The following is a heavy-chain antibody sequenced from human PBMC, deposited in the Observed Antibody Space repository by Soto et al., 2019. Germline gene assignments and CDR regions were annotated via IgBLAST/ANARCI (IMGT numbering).Heavy chain of an antibody. CDR2: IRSKAYGGTT. D-gene: IGHD6-6*01. CDR1: GFTCGDYA. V-gene: IGHV3-49*03. CDR3: TREYRSSYSRYYYYGRDV. J-gene: IGHJ6*02. Sequence: LSCTASGFTCGDYAMSWFRQAPGKGLEWVGFIRSKAYGGTTEYAASVKGRFTISRDDSKSIAYLQMNSLKTEDTAVYYCTREYRSSYSRYYYYGRDVLGQGTRVTVSS.